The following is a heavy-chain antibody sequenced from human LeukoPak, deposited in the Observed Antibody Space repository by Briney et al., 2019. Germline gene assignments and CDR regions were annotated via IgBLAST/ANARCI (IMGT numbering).Heavy chain of an antibody. CDR2: MYYSGST. J-gene: IGHJ4*02. Sequence: SETLSLTCTVSGGSISSYYWNWIRQPPGKGLEWIGYMYYSGSTNYNPSLKSRVTISVDTSKNQFSLKLSSVTAADTAVYYCARQVASSNYYDSSGYYFDYWGQGTLVTVSS. CDR1: GGSISSYY. CDR3: ARQVASSNYYDSSGYYFDY. V-gene: IGHV4-59*08. D-gene: IGHD3-22*01.